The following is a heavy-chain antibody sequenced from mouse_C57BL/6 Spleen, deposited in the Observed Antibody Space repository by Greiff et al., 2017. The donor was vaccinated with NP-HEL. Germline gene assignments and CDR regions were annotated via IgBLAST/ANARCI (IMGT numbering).Heavy chain of an antibody. D-gene: IGHD1-1*01. J-gene: IGHJ2*01. CDR3: ARGYYYGSSYDYFDY. V-gene: IGHV1-72*01. CDR2: IDPNSGGT. CDR1: GYTFTSYW. Sequence: VQLQQSGAELVKPGASVKLSCKASGYTFTSYWMHWVKQRPGRGLEWIGRIDPNSGGTKYNERFKSKATLSVDKPSSTAYMQLSSLTSEDSAVYYCARGYYYGSSYDYFDYWGQGTTLTVSS.